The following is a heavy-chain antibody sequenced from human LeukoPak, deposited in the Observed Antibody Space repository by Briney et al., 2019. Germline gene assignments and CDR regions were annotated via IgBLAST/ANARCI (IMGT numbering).Heavy chain of an antibody. CDR1: GGSISSYY. V-gene: IGHV4-59*12. J-gene: IGHJ4*02. Sequence: PSETLSLTCTVSGGSISSYYWSWIRQPPGKGLEWIGYIYYSGSTNYNPSLKSRVTISVDTSKNQFSLKLSSVTAADTAVYYCARVGQQLVFDYWGQGTLVTVSS. D-gene: IGHD6-13*01. CDR3: ARVGQQLVFDY. CDR2: IYYSGST.